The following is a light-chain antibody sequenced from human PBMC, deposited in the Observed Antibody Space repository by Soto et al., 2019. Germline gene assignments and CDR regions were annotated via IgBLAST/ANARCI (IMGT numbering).Light chain of an antibody. V-gene: IGLV2-23*02. CDR2: EVS. Sequence: QSALTHPASGSSSHRQSIPISYTGTSSDVGSYNLVSWYQQHPGKAPKLMIYEVSKRPSGVSNRFSGSKSGNTASLTISGLQAEDEADYYCCSYAGSSTLFGTGTKVTVL. CDR1: SSDVGSYNL. CDR3: CSYAGSSTL. J-gene: IGLJ1*01.